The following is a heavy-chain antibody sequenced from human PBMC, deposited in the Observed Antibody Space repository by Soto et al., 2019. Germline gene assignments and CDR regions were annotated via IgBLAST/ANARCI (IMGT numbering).Heavy chain of an antibody. CDR1: GFTFSSYA. D-gene: IGHD3-10*01. V-gene: IGHV3-23*01. J-gene: IGHJ6*02. Sequence: PGGSLRLSCAASGFTFSSYAMRWVRQAPGKGLEWVSAISGSGGSTYYADSVKGRFTISRDNSKNTLYLQMNSLRAEDTAVYYCAKGGFGEFEYYYDDYGMDVWGQGTTVTVSS. CDR3: AKGGFGEFEYYYDDYGMDV. CDR2: ISGSGGST.